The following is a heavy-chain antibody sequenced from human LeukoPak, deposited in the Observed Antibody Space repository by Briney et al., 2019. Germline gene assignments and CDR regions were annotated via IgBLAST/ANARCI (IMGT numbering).Heavy chain of an antibody. J-gene: IGHJ3*02. Sequence: GGSLRLSCAASGFTFSSNGMNWVRQAPGKGLEWVSYISATGGTIYYADSVKGRFTISRDNAKNSLYLQMNSLRAEDTAVYYCAVPYDAFDIWGQGTMVTVSS. CDR2: ISATGGTI. V-gene: IGHV3-48*03. CDR3: AVPYDAFDI. CDR1: GFTFSSNG.